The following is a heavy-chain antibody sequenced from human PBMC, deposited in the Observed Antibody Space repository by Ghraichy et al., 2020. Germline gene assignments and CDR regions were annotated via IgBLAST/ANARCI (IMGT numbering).Heavy chain of an antibody. CDR2: ISYDGSNK. D-gene: IGHD5-18*01. CDR1: GFTFSSYG. Sequence: GGSLRLSCAASGFTFSSYGMHWVRQAPGKGLEWVAVISYDGSNKYYADSVKGRFTISRDNSKNTLYLQMNSLRAEDTAVYYCANPLATAMVKSSDYWGQGTLVTVSS. J-gene: IGHJ4*02. V-gene: IGHV3-30*18. CDR3: ANPLATAMVKSSDY.